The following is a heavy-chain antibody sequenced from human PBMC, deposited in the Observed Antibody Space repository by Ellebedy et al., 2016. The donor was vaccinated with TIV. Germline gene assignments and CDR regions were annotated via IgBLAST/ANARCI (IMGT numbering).Heavy chain of an antibody. CDR2: IKQDGSEK. Sequence: GESLKISCAASGFAFDDDWMTWVRQAPGKGPECVANIKQDGSEKYYVDSVKGRFTISRDNAKNSLYLQMNSLRAEDTAVYFCARSRGVSYWGQGTLVTVSS. J-gene: IGHJ4*02. D-gene: IGHD2-8*01. V-gene: IGHV3-7*03. CDR3: ARSRGVSY. CDR1: GFAFDDDW.